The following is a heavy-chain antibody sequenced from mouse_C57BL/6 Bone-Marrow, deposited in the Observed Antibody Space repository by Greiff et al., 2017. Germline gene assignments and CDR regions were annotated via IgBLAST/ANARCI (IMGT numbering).Heavy chain of an antibody. D-gene: IGHD1-1*01. CDR1: GYTFTDYY. CDR2: INPYNGGT. V-gene: IGHV1-19*01. J-gene: IGHJ4*01. CDR3: ARNKHYYGSRGDAMDY. Sequence: EVKLMESGPVLVKPGASVKMSCKASGYTFTDYYMNWVKQSHGKSLEWIGVINPYNGGTIYNQKFKGKATLTVDKSSSTAYMELRSLTSEDTAVYYCARNKHYYGSRGDAMDYWGQGTSVTVSS.